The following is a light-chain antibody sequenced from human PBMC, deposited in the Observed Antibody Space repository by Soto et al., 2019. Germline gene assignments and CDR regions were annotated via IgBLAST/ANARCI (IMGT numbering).Light chain of an antibody. CDR2: KAS. CDR3: QHYNSYSEG. CDR1: QTISSW. V-gene: IGKV1-5*03. J-gene: IGKJ1*01. Sequence: DIQMTQSPSTLSGSVGDRVTITCGASQTISSWLAWYQQKPGKAPRLLIYKASTLKSGVPSRFSGSGSWSEFTLPIRSLQPDAFATCYCQHYNSYSEGFGQGAKVDIK.